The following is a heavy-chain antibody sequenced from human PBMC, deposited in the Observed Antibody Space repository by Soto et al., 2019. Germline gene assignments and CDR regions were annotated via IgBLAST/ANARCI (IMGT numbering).Heavy chain of an antibody. D-gene: IGHD3-16*02. J-gene: IGHJ4*02. Sequence: GGSLRLSCSASGFTFSSYAMHWVRQAPGKGLEYVSAISSNGGSTYYADSVKGRFTISRDNSKNTLYLQMSSLRAEDTAVYYCVKDREARLGELSFYFDYWGQGTLVTVPS. CDR2: ISSNGGST. CDR1: GFTFSSYA. V-gene: IGHV3-64D*08. CDR3: VKDREARLGELSFYFDY.